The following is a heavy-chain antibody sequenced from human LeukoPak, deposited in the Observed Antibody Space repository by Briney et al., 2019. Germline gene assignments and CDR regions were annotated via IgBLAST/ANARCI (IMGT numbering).Heavy chain of an antibody. CDR3: ARVRIYYGSARMGLFDY. CDR2: IYYSGST. CDR1: GGSISSGDYY. J-gene: IGHJ4*02. V-gene: IGHV4-30-4*01. D-gene: IGHD3-10*01. Sequence: SETLSLTCTVSGGSISSGDYYWSWIRQPPGKGLEWIGYIYYSGSTYYNPSLKSRVTISVDTSKNQFSLKLSSVTAADTAVYYCARVRIYYGSARMGLFDYWGQGTLVTVSS.